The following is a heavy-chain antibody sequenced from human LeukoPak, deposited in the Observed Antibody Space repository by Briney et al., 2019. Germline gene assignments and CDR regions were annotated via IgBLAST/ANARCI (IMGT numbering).Heavy chain of an antibody. D-gene: IGHD3-9*01. CDR1: GFTFSSYS. V-gene: IGHV3-21*01. CDR2: ISSSSSYI. J-gene: IGHJ4*02. Sequence: PGGSLRLSCAASGFTFSSYSMNWVRQAPGKGLEWVSSISSSSSYIYYADSVKGRFTISRDNAKNSLYLQMNSLRAEDTAVYYCARDQGSDILTGYYRSLDYWGQGTLVTVSS. CDR3: ARDQGSDILTGYYRSLDY.